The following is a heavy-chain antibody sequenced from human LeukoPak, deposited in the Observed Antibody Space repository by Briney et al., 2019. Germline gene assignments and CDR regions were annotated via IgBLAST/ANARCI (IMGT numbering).Heavy chain of an antibody. CDR3: TTRGGSFSIFDY. J-gene: IGHJ4*02. CDR2: IKSKTDGGTT. V-gene: IGHV3-15*01. Sequence: PGGSLRLSCAASGFTFSDAWMSWVRQVPGKGLEWVGRIKSKTDGGTTDYAAPVKGRFTISRDDSKNTLYLQMNSLKTEDTAVYYCTTRGGSFSIFDYWGQGTLVTVSS. CDR1: GFTFSDAW. D-gene: IGHD1-26*01.